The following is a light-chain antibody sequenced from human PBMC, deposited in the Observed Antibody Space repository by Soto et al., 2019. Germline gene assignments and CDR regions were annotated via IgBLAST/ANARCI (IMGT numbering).Light chain of an antibody. V-gene: IGLV1-44*01. CDR3: EAWDDSLNGHVV. J-gene: IGLJ2*01. Sequence: QSVLTQPPSASGTPGQRVTISCSGSSSNIGSNTVNWYQQITGTAPKLLIYNDNHRPSGVPDRFSGSKSGTSGSLAISGLQAEDEGDYYCEAWDDSLNGHVVFGGGTKLTVL. CDR2: NDN. CDR1: SSNIGSNT.